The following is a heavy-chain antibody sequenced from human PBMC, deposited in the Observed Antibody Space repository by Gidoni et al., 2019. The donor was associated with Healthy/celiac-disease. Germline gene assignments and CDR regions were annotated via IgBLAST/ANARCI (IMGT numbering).Heavy chain of an antibody. J-gene: IGHJ3*02. CDR2: TSYDGRNK. V-gene: IGHV3-30-3*01. D-gene: IGHD2-2*01. Sequence: QVQLGESGGGVVQPGRSLGRPCAASGFTFRSYAMHWVRQAPGKGLGWVAVTSYDGRNKYYAVSVKGLFTISRDNSKNSLYLQMNSLRAEDTAVYYGARGRHHRYCSSTSCYPDAFDIWGQGTMVTVSS. CDR3: ARGRHHRYCSSTSCYPDAFDI. CDR1: GFTFRSYA.